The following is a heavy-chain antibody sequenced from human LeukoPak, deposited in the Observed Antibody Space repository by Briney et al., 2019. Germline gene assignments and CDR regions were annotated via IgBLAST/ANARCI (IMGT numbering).Heavy chain of an antibody. Sequence: GGSLQISCKGSGYRFTSYWIGWVRPMPGKGLEWVGIIYPGDSDTGYSPSFQGQVTISADKSISTAYLQWSSLKASDTAMYYCARQGTAMSYHVDYWGQGTLVTVSS. V-gene: IGHV5-51*01. CDR2: IYPGDSDT. CDR1: GYRFTSYW. CDR3: ARQGTAMSYHVDY. D-gene: IGHD5-18*01. J-gene: IGHJ4*02.